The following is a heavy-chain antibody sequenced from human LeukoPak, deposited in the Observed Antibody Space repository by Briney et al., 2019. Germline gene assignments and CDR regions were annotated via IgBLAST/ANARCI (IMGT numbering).Heavy chain of an antibody. D-gene: IGHD6-19*01. V-gene: IGHV1-18*01. J-gene: IGHJ5*02. CDR3: ASFRDGGWFNWFDP. Sequence: ASVKVSCKASGYTFSNYGISWVRQAPGQGLEWMGWISVYNGNTNYAQKLQGRVTMTTDTSTSTAYMELRSLRSDDTAVYYCASFRDGGWFNWFDPWGQGTLVTVSS. CDR2: ISVYNGNT. CDR1: GYTFSNYG.